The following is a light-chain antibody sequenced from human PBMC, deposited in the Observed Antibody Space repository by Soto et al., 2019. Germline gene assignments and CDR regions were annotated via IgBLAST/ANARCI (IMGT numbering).Light chain of an antibody. Sequence: QSALTQPASVSGSPGQSITISCTGTNSDVGSYNLVSWYQQHPGKAPKLMIYEVTKRPSGVSNRFSGSKSGNTASLTISGLQAEDEADYYCCSYAGSSTFYVFGTGTKLTVL. CDR1: NSDVGSYNL. J-gene: IGLJ1*01. CDR2: EVT. V-gene: IGLV2-23*02. CDR3: CSYAGSSTFYV.